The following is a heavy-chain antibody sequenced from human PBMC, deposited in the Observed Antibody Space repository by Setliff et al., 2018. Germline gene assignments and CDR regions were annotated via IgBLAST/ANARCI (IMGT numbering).Heavy chain of an antibody. CDR2: IYTSWST. D-gene: IGHD3-3*01. V-gene: IGHV4-61*09. CDR1: GDSISSRRSY. J-gene: IGHJ6*03. Sequence: KASETLSLTCTVSGDSISSRRSYWGWFRQPAGKGLEWIGQIYTSWSTNYNPSPKSRVTISLDTSKNQFSLSLSSVTAADTAVYYCARMSGFQYMDVWGKGTTVTVSS. CDR3: ARMSGFQYMDV.